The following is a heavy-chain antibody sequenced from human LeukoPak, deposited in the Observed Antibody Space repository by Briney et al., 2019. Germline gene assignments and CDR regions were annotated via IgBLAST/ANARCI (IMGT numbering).Heavy chain of an antibody. CDR2: IYPGDADT. V-gene: IGHV5-51*01. CDR3: ARYYYDSSGEFLSDF. D-gene: IGHD3-22*01. Sequence: GESLKISFKGSGYSFTSYWSGWVRRMPGKGLEWMGVIYPGDADTRYSPSCQGEVTISATKSISTGYLQWSSLKASDTASNSCARYYYDSSGEFLSDFCGQGPLAPVSS. CDR1: GYSFTSYW. J-gene: IGHJ4*02.